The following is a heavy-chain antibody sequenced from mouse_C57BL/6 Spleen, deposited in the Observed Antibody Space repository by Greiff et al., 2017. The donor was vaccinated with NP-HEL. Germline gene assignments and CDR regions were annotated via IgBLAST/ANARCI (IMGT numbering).Heavy chain of an antibody. J-gene: IGHJ2*01. Sequence: QVQLQQSGAELVRPGASVTLSCKASGYTFTDYEMHWVKQTPVHGLEWIGAIDPETGGTAYNQKFKGKAILTADKSSSTAYMELRSLTSGDSAVYYCTRITTVVARGFDYWGQGTTLTVSS. CDR1: GYTFTDYE. CDR3: TRITTVVARGFDY. D-gene: IGHD1-1*01. V-gene: IGHV1-15*01. CDR2: IDPETGGT.